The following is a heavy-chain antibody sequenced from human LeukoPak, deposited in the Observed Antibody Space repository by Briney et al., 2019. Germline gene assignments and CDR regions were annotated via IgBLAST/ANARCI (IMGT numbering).Heavy chain of an antibody. J-gene: IGHJ4*02. CDR1: GYTFTDYY. CDR3: ATGGKYYDSSGYSDY. D-gene: IGHD3-22*01. CDR2: VDPEDGET. Sequence: ASVKISCKVSGYTFTDYYMHWGQQAPGKGLEWMGLVDPEDGETIYAEKFQGRVTITADTSTDTAYMELSSLRSENTAVYYCATGGKYYDSSGYSDYWGQGTLVTVSS. V-gene: IGHV1-69-2*01.